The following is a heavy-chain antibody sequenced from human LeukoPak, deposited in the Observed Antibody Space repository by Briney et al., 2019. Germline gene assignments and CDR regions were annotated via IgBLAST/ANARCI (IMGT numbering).Heavy chain of an antibody. CDR2: IYTSGST. Sequence: SETLSLTCTVSGGSISSYYWSWIRQPAGKGLEWIGRIYTSGSTNYNPSLKSRVTMSVGTSKNQFSPKLSSVTAADTAVYYCARDWVGYSSRFDPWGQGTLVTVSS. V-gene: IGHV4-4*07. CDR1: GGSISSYY. D-gene: IGHD6-13*01. CDR3: ARDWVGYSSRFDP. J-gene: IGHJ5*02.